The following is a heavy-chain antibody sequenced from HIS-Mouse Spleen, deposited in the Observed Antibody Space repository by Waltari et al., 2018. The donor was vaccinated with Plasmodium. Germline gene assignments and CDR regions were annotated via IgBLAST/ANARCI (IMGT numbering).Heavy chain of an antibody. D-gene: IGHD1-26*01. Sequence: QVQLVQSGAEGKRPGASVKVSCKASGYTFSSYGISWVRQAPGQGLEWMVWIRGYKGNTNYAQKVQGRVTMTTDTSTSTAYMELRSLRSDDTAVYYCARLLPWVHGHFDYWGQGTLVTVSS. CDR1: GYTFSSYG. CDR3: ARLLPWVHGHFDY. V-gene: IGHV1-18*01. CDR2: IRGYKGNT. J-gene: IGHJ4*02.